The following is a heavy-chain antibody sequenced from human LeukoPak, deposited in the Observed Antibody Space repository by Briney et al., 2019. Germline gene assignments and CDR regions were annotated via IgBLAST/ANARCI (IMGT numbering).Heavy chain of an antibody. CDR1: GGTFTSYA. CDR3: AAGTRDGYRDDAFDI. Sequence: ASVKVSCKASGGTFTSYAMNWVRQAPGQRLEWIGWIVPICGKANYAQKFQGRVTITRDVSTSTAYMELSSLRSEDTAVYYCAAGTRDGYRDDAFDIWGQGTMVTVSS. J-gene: IGHJ3*02. CDR2: IVPICGKA. V-gene: IGHV1-69*05. D-gene: IGHD5-24*01.